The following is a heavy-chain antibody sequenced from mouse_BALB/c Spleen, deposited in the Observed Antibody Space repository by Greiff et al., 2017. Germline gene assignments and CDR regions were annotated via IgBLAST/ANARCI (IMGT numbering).Heavy chain of an antibody. Sequence: VQLKQTGPELVKPGASVKISCKASGYSFTDYIMLWVKQSHGKSLEWIGNINPYYGSTSYNLKFKGKATLTVDKSSSTAYMQLNSLTSEDSAVYYCARERENPYAMDYWGQGTSVTVSS. CDR1: GYSFTDYI. CDR2: INPYYGST. V-gene: IGHV1-39*01. J-gene: IGHJ4*01. CDR3: ARERENPYAMDY.